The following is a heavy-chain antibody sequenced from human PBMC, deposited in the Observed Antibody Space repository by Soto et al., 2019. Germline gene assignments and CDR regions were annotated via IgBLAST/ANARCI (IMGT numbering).Heavy chain of an antibody. V-gene: IGHV3-30*18. CDR3: AKDLEGGSPPQYYFDY. CDR2: ISYDGSNK. J-gene: IGHJ4*02. D-gene: IGHD3-16*01. Sequence: GGSLRLSCAASGFTFSSYGMHWVRQAPGKGLEWVAVISYDGSNKYYADSVKGRFTISRDNSKNTLYLQMNSLRAEDTAVYYCAKDLEGGSPPQYYFDYWGQGTLVTVSS. CDR1: GFTFSSYG.